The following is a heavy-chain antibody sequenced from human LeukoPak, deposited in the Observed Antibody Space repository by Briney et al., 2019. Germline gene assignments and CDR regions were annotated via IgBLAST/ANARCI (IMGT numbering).Heavy chain of an antibody. CDR3: AREKGGYCSGGSCYSGAGYGMDV. CDR2: IKQDGSEK. Sequence: GGSLRLSCAASGFTFSSYWMSRVRQAPGKGLEWVANIKQDGSEKYYVDSVKGRFTISRDNAKNSLYLQMNSLRAEDTAVYYCAREKGGYCSGGSCYSGAGYGMDVWGQGTTVTVSS. CDR1: GFTFSSYW. J-gene: IGHJ6*02. V-gene: IGHV3-7*01. D-gene: IGHD2-15*01.